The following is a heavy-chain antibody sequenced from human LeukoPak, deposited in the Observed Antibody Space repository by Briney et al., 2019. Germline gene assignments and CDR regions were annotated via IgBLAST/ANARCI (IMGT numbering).Heavy chain of an antibody. J-gene: IGHJ3*02. CDR3: ARASRAAAGRRVAFDI. Sequence: SETLSLTCTVSGGSISSYYWSWIRQPPGKGLEWIGYIYYSGSTNYNPSLKSRVTISVDTSKNQFSLKLSSVTAADTAVYYCARASRAAAGRRVAFDIWGQGTMVTVSS. CDR1: GGSISSYY. V-gene: IGHV4-59*01. D-gene: IGHD6-13*01. CDR2: IYYSGST.